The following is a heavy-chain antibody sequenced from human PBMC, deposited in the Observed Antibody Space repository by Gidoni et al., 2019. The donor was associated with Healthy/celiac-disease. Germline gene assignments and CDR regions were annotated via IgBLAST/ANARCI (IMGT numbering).Heavy chain of an antibody. CDR2: SSGSGGST. D-gene: IGHD6-19*01. CDR1: GFPFRSYA. CDR3: AKAMGWLVDLDAFDI. V-gene: IGHV3-23*01. Sequence: EVQLLASGGGLVQPGGSLILSCSASGFPFRSYAMSWVRQAPGKGLEWVSASSGSGGSTYYADSVKGRFTISRDNSKNTLYLQMNSLRAEDTAVYYCAKAMGWLVDLDAFDIWGQGTMVTVSS. J-gene: IGHJ3*02.